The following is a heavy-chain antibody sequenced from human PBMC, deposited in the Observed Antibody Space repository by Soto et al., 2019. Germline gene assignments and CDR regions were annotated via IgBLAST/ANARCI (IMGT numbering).Heavy chain of an antibody. Sequence: SETPSLTCTVSGGSISSYYWSWIRQPPGKGLEWIGYIYYSGSTNYNPSLKSRVTISVDTSKNQFSLKLSSVTAADTAVYYCAMLTTDYGDYLFDYWGQGTLVTVSS. CDR1: GGSISSYY. V-gene: IGHV4-59*08. CDR2: IYYSGST. D-gene: IGHD4-17*01. J-gene: IGHJ4*02. CDR3: AMLTTDYGDYLFDY.